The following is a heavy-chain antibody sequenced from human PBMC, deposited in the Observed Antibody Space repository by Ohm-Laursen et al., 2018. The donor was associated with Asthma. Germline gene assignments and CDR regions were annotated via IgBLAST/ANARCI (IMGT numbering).Heavy chain of an antibody. CDR2: IKSKTDGGTT. CDR1: GFTFSNAW. D-gene: IGHD6-13*01. Sequence: GSLRLSCAAPGFTFSNAWMSWVRQAPGKGLEWVGRIKSKTDGGTTDYAAPVKGRFTISRDNSKNTLYLQMNSLRAEDTAVYYCARDIVASSSSWYYYYYGMDVWGQGTTVTVSS. V-gene: IGHV3-15*01. CDR3: ARDIVASSSSWYYYYYGMDV. J-gene: IGHJ6*02.